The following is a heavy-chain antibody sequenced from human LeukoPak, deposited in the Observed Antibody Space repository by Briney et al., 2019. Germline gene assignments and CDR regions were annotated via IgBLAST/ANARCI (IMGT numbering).Heavy chain of an antibody. CDR3: ARDGEYYDSSGYYRGAFDI. Sequence: GGSLRLSCAASGFTFSSYWMSWVRQAPGKGLEWVAVISYDGSNKYYADSVKGRFTISRDNSKNTLYLQMNSLRAEDTAVYYCARDGEYYDSSGYYRGAFDIWGQGTMVTVSS. CDR2: ISYDGSNK. D-gene: IGHD3-22*01. CDR1: GFTFSSYW. J-gene: IGHJ3*02. V-gene: IGHV3-30*03.